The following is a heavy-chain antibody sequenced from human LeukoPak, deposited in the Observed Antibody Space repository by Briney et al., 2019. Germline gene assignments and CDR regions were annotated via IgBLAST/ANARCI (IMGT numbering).Heavy chain of an antibody. Sequence: SETLSLTCTVSGGSISSRPYYWGWVRQPPGKGLEWIGTISYSGTTYYNPSLKSRVSISLDTSKNQFSLKLSSVTAADTAIYYCARDFSSSSTVYYYYYMDVWGKGTTVTVSS. J-gene: IGHJ6*03. CDR2: ISYSGTT. V-gene: IGHV4-39*07. D-gene: IGHD6-6*01. CDR3: ARDFSSSSTVYYYYYMDV. CDR1: GGSISSRPYY.